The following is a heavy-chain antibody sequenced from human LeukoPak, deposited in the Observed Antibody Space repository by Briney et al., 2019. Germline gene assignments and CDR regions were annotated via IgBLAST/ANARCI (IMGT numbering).Heavy chain of an antibody. J-gene: IGHJ4*02. D-gene: IGHD5-24*01. CDR3: TRTEEGDGYNGFIDY. CDR2: IRSKANSYAT. V-gene: IGHV3-73*01. Sequence: PGGSLRLSCAATGFTFSGSAMHWVRQASGNGLEWVGRIRSKANSYATAYAASVKGRFTISRDDSKNTAYLQRNSLKTEDTAVYYCTRTEEGDGYNGFIDYWGQGTLVTVSS. CDR1: GFTFSGSA.